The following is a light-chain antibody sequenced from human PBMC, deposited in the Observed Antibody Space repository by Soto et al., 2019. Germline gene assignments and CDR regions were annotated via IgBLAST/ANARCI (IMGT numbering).Light chain of an antibody. CDR3: QSYDSSLSGYV. CDR1: SSNVGAGYD. J-gene: IGLJ1*01. CDR2: VNT. V-gene: IGLV1-40*01. Sequence: QSVLTQPPSVSGAPGQRVTISCTGSSSNVGAGYDLHWYQQVPGAAPKLLIYVNTNRPSGVPDRFSGSRSGTSASLAITGLQAEDEADYFCQSYDSSLSGYVFGTGTKLTVL.